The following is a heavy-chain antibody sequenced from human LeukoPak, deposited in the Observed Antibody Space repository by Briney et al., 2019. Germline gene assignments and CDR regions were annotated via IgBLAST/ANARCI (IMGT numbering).Heavy chain of an antibody. Sequence: GESLKISCKGSGYSFTSYWIGWVRQMPGKGLEWMGIIYPGDSDTRYSPSFQGQVTISADKFISTAYLQWSSLKASDTAMYYCARQEYCSGGSCYTWFDPWGQGTLVTVSS. CDR2: IYPGDSDT. D-gene: IGHD2-15*01. J-gene: IGHJ5*02. CDR3: ARQEYCSGGSCYTWFDP. CDR1: GYSFTSYW. V-gene: IGHV5-51*01.